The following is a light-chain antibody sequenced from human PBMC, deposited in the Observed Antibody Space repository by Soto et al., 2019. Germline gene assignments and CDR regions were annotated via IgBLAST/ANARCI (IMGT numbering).Light chain of an antibody. Sequence: DIQLTQSPSTLSASVGDRVTITCRAGQSVDDWLAWYQQKPGKAPNLLISRTSILKSGVPSRFSGSGSGTEFTIPISSLQPDDFATYYCQQYSHYSRTFGQGTKVEI. J-gene: IGKJ1*01. CDR2: RTS. V-gene: IGKV1-5*03. CDR1: QSVDDW. CDR3: QQYSHYSRT.